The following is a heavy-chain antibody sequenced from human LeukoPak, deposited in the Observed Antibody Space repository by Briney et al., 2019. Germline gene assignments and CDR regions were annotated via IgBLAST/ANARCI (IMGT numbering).Heavy chain of an antibody. J-gene: IGHJ4*02. CDR3: ARDHQGFGESIDY. CDR2: ISSGGTTR. Sequence: GGSLRLSCAASGFTFSNSEMNWVRQAPGKGLEWVSYISSGGTTRYYADSVKGRFTISRDNAKNSLYLQMNSLRAEDTAVYYCARDHQGFGESIDYWGQGTLVTVSS. V-gene: IGHV3-48*03. CDR1: GFTFSNSE. D-gene: IGHD3-10*01.